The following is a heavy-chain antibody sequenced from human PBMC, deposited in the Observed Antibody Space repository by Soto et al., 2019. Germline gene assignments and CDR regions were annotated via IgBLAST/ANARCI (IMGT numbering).Heavy chain of an antibody. Sequence: GGSLRLSCAVSGFTFSNYWMSWFRQPPGKGLEWLANIKEDGSEKYYVDSVRGRFAISRDNAKNSLYLQMNSLRAEDTAVYYCAISLVRGIIQEYHYGVDVWGQGTTVTVSS. CDR2: IKEDGSEK. J-gene: IGHJ6*02. V-gene: IGHV3-7*01. D-gene: IGHD3-10*01. CDR3: AISLVRGIIQEYHYGVDV. CDR1: GFTFSNYW.